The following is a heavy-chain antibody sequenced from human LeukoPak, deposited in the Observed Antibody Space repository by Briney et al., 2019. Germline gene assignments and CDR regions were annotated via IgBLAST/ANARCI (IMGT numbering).Heavy chain of an antibody. CDR1: GFTFSSYA. J-gene: IGHJ4*02. CDR3: ARDGSGSYYNPTFDY. V-gene: IGHV3-30*04. CDR2: ISYDGSNK. Sequence: GGSLRLSCAASGFTFSSYAMHWVRQAPGKGLEWVAVISYDGSNKYYADSVKGRFTISRDNSKNTLYPQMNSLRAEDTAVYYCARDGSGSYYNPTFDYWGQGTLVTVSS. D-gene: IGHD3-10*01.